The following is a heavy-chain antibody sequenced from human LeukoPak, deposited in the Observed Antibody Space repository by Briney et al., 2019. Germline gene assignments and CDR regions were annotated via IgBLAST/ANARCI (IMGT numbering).Heavy chain of an antibody. J-gene: IGHJ5*02. CDR2: IRTYNGNT. Sequence: ASVKVTCKASGYTFTSYGISWVRQAPGQGLEGMGCIRTYNGNTNYAQKLQGRVTMTTDTSTSTAYMELRSLRSDDTAVYYCARDLIVVVPAAIGGNWFDPWGQGTLVTVSS. V-gene: IGHV1-18*01. CDR3: ARDLIVVVPAAIGGNWFDP. CDR1: GYTFTSYG. D-gene: IGHD2-2*02.